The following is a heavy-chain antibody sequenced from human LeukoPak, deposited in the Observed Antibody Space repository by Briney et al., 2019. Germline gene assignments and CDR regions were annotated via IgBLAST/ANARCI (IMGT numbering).Heavy chain of an antibody. CDR1: GFTLNTNY. CDR3: ARDKEAFDI. V-gene: IGHV3-66*01. Sequence: GGSLRLSCAASGFTLNTNYMNWVRQVPGKGLEWVSVIYAGGNTYYADSVKERFTISRDNSRNTLYLQMNSLRGDDTAVYYCARDKEAFDIWGQGTMVTVSS. CDR2: IYAGGNT. J-gene: IGHJ3*02.